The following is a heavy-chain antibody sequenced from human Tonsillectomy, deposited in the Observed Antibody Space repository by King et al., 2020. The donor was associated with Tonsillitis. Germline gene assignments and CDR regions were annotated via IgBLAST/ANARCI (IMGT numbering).Heavy chain of an antibody. D-gene: IGHD3-16*01. Sequence: QLVQSGPEVRKPGASVKVSCETSGFLLTSYGIRWVRQAPGKGLEWLGWISGKNGNTNYLESLQGRLTMTRDTSTSTAYMELRSLRSDDTAVYYCARDLVWASTMDYWGQGTLVSVSS. CDR1: GFLLTSYG. J-gene: IGHJ4*02. CDR3: ARDLVWASTMDY. CDR2: ISGKNGNT. V-gene: IGHV1-18*04.